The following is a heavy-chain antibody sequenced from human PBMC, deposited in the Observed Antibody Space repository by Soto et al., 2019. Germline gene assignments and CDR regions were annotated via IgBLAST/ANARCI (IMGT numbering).Heavy chain of an antibody. CDR2: ISYDGSNK. CDR3: ALPPYGSSSWYGYFQH. V-gene: IGHV3-30*03. J-gene: IGHJ1*01. Sequence: QVQLVESGGGVVQPGRSLRLSCAASGFTFSSCGMHWVRQAPGKGLEWVAVISYDGSNKYDVDSVKGRFTISRDNSKNTLYLQMNSLRAEDTAVYYCALPPYGSSSWYGYFQHWGHVTLVTVSS. D-gene: IGHD6-13*01. CDR1: GFTFSSCG.